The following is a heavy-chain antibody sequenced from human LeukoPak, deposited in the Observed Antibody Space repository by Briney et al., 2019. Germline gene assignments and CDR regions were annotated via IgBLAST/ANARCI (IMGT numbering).Heavy chain of an antibody. Sequence: SETLSLTCIVSGGSINSGAYFWSWIRQHPGKGLEWIGYIYYRRITYYHPSLKSRVTISVDTAKNQFSLKLSSVTVADTAMYYCARRMPACTVDYWGQGTLVTVSS. CDR3: ARRMPACTVDY. V-gene: IGHV4-31*03. CDR1: GGSINSGAYF. D-gene: IGHD4-17*01. J-gene: IGHJ4*02. CDR2: IYYRRIT.